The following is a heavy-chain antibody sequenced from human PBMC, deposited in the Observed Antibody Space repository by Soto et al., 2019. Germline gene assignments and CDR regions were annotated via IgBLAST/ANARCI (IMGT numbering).Heavy chain of an antibody. J-gene: IGHJ6*02. V-gene: IGHV4-59*01. D-gene: IGHD3-10*01. CDR1: GASISSYY. CDR2: IYNSGST. Sequence: SETLSLTCSVSGASISSYYWSWIRQPPGKGLERIGYIYNSGSTDYNPALKRRVTISGDTSKKRFSLSLRSVTAADTAVYYCARRGHPRMYYYLMDVWGPGTKVTVYS. CDR3: ARRGHPRMYYYLMDV.